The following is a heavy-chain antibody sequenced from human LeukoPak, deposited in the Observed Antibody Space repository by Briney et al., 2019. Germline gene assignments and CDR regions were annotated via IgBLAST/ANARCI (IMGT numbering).Heavy chain of an antibody. V-gene: IGHV4-34*01. CDR2: TTHDGRT. CDR3: APIYGDYSDFDY. J-gene: IGHJ4*02. D-gene: IGHD4-17*01. CDR1: GGSSSHYY. Sequence: PSETLSLTCGVYGGSSSHYYWSWIRQPPWKGLEWIGETTHDGRTNYSPSLRGRATISKDTSKSQFSLKLRSVTAADTAVYYCAPIYGDYSDFDYWGQGALVTVSS.